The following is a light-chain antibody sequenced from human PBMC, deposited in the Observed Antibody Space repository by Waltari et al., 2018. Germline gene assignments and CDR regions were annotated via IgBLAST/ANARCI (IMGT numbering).Light chain of an antibody. Sequence: QSVLTQPPSVSAAPGPRVTISCSGRRPNLEYNYVSWYRQPPGTAPKLLIYDNDKRPSRIPDRFSGSKSGTSATLGITGLQTGDEADYYCGTWDSSLTAVVFGGGTKLTVL. V-gene: IGLV1-51*01. CDR2: DND. CDR1: RPNLEYNY. J-gene: IGLJ2*01. CDR3: GTWDSSLTAVV.